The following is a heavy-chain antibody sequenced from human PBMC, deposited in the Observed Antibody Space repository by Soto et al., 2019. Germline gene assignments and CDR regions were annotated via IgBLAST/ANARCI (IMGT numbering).Heavy chain of an antibody. CDR2: MYHSGSS. V-gene: IGHV4-30-2*01. D-gene: IGHD2-2*01. CDR1: GGSIRSGGYS. Sequence: SETMSLPCAVFGGSIRSGGYSWSWIRQPPGKGVEWIGYMYHSGSSYYNPSLKSRVTISIDRSKNQFSLKLSSVSAADTGVYYCARVPDYWGQGILVTVSS. CDR3: ARVPDY. J-gene: IGHJ4*01.